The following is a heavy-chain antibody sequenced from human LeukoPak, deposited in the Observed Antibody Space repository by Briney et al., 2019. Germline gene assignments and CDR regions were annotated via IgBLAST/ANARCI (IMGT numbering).Heavy chain of an antibody. CDR1: GGSINSYY. V-gene: IGHV4-59*01. CDR2: IYYIGST. J-gene: IGHJ4*02. D-gene: IGHD6-19*01. Sequence: SETLSLTCTVSGGSINSYYWSWVRQPPGKGLEWIGYIYYIGSTNYNPSLKSRVTISVDTSKNQFSLKLSSVTAADTAVYYCARGSSGWYSHLGYWGQGTLVTVSS. CDR3: ARGSSGWYSHLGY.